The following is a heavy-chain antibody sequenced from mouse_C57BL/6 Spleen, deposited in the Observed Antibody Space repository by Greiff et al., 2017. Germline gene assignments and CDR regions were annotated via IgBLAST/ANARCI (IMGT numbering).Heavy chain of an antibody. V-gene: IGHV7-3*01. CDR3: ARYIHSFYAMDY. CDR1: GFTFTDYY. J-gene: IGHJ4*01. Sequence: EVQLVESGGGLVQPGGSLSLSCAASGFTFTDYYMSWVRQPPGKALEWMGFIRNKANGYTTEYSASVKGRFTISRDNSQSILYLQMNALRAEDSATYYCARYIHSFYAMDYWGQGTSVTVSS. CDR2: IRNKANGYTT.